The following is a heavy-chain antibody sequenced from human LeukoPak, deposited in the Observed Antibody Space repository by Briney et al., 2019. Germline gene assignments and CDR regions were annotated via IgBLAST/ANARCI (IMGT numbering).Heavy chain of an antibody. Sequence: PGGSLRLSCAASGFTFSDYYMSWIRQAPGKGLEWVSYISSSGSTVYYADSVKGRFTISRDNAKNSLYLQMNSLRAEDTAVYYCARGYYDILTGYYGGSYGMDVWGQGTTVTVSS. CDR3: ARGYYDILTGYYGGSYGMDV. CDR2: ISSSGSTV. CDR1: GFTFSDYY. J-gene: IGHJ6*02. D-gene: IGHD3-9*01. V-gene: IGHV3-11*01.